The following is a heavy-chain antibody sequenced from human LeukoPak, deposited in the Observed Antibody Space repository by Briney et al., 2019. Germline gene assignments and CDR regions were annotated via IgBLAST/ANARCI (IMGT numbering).Heavy chain of an antibody. CDR2: IEPDGGAT. Sequence: GGSLRLSCAASGFTFTASWMSWVRQTAGKGLEWVANIEPDGGATNYVDFVRGRFTISRDNARNSLFLQMSSLTAEDTAVYCCARGVWSSRNAFDIWGQGTMVTVSS. J-gene: IGHJ3*02. CDR3: ARGVWSSRNAFDI. V-gene: IGHV3-7*01. D-gene: IGHD2-21*01. CDR1: GFTFTASW.